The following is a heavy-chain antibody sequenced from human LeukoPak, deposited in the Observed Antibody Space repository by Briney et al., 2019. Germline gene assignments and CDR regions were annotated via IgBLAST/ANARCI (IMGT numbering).Heavy chain of an antibody. CDR1: GYTFTGYY. J-gene: IGHJ4*02. CDR3: ARGRTAVAAHPSDY. Sequence: ASVKVSCKASGYTFTGYYMHWVRQAPGQGLEWMGWINPNSGGTNYAQKFQGRVTMTRDTSISTAYMELSRLRSDDTAVYYCARGRTAVAAHPSDYWGQGTLVTVSS. D-gene: IGHD6-19*01. CDR2: INPNSGGT. V-gene: IGHV1-2*02.